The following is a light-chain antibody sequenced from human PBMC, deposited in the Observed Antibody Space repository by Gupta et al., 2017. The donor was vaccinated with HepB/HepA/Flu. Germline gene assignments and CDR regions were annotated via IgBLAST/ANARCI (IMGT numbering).Light chain of an antibody. CDR1: QDISNY. CDR2: DAS. V-gene: IGKV1-33*01. Sequence: IQMTQSPSSLSASVGDRVTITCQASQDISNYLNWYQQKPGKAPKLLIYDASNLQTGVPSRFSGSGSGTDFTFTISSLQPEDFATYYCQQDDNLPITFGQGTRLEIK. J-gene: IGKJ5*01. CDR3: QQDDNLPIT.